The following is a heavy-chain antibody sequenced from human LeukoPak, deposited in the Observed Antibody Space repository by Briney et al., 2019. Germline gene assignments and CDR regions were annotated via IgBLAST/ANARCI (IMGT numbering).Heavy chain of an antibody. D-gene: IGHD7-27*01. CDR2: IESTSSPI. CDR1: GFTFSSSN. J-gene: IGHJ4*02. V-gene: IGHV3-48*01. CDR3: ARDNWGLDY. Sequence: PGGSLRLSCAASGFTFSSSNMNWVRQAPGKGLEWVSYIESTSSPIYYTDSVKGRFTISRDNAKNSLYLQMNSLRAEDTGVYYCARDNWGLDYWGPGTLVTVSS.